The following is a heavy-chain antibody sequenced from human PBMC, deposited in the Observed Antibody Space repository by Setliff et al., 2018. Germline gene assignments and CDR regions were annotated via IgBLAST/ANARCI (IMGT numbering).Heavy chain of an antibody. V-gene: IGHV1-46*04. D-gene: IGHD3-22*01. CDR3: ARDWSSGFHFDH. CDR2: INPYEGST. J-gene: IGHJ4*02. Sequence: ASVKVSCKAFGYARVSAYFIHWVRQATGQRPEWMGSINPYEGSTTYTQKVQGRVAMTRDMSSNTVYVELSSLTSEDTAVYYCARDWSSGFHFDHWGQGTLVTVSA. CDR1: GYARVSAYF.